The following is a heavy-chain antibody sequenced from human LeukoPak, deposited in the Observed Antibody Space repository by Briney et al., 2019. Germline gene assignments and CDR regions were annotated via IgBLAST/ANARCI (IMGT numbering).Heavy chain of an antibody. CDR3: AAYCGGDCYSGGY. Sequence: SVKVSCKASGFTFTSSAVQWVRQARGQRLEWIGWIVVGSGNTNYAQKFQERVTITRDMSTSTAYMELSSLRSEDTAAYYCAAYCGGDCYSGGYWGQGTLVTVSS. J-gene: IGHJ4*02. CDR2: IVVGSGNT. CDR1: GFTFTSSA. V-gene: IGHV1-58*01. D-gene: IGHD2-21*02.